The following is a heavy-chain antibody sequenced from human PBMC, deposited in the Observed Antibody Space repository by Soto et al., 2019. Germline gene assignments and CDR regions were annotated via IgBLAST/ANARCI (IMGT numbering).Heavy chain of an antibody. V-gene: IGHV3-7*01. J-gene: IGHJ3*02. D-gene: IGHD2-2*01. Sequence: SLRLSCAASGFTFTSYWMKWVRQAPGKGLEWVANIKQDGSEKYYVDSVKGRFTISRDNAKNSLYLQMNSLRAEDTAVYYCARTLAAADDAFDIWGQGTMVTVSS. CDR1: GFTFTSYW. CDR3: ARTLAAADDAFDI. CDR2: IKQDGSEK.